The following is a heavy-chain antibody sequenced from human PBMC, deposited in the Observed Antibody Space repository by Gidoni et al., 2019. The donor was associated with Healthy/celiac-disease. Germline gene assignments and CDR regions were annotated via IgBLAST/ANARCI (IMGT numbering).Heavy chain of an antibody. V-gene: IGHV5-10-1*03. D-gene: IGHD2-15*01. Sequence: EVQLVQSGAEVKKPGESRRSSWKGAGYSCTSYWISWVRQMPGKGLEWMGRIDPIDSYPHYSPSFPGHVPLSADKSISTAYLQWSSLKASDTAMYYCARRSLCSGGSCPFDYWGQGTLVTVSS. CDR3: ARRSLCSGGSCPFDY. J-gene: IGHJ4*02. CDR1: GYSCTSYW. CDR2: IDPIDSYP.